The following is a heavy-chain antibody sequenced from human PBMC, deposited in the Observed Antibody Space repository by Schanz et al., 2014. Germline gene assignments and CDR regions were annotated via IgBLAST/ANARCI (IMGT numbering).Heavy chain of an antibody. CDR2: IYIGGNT. CDR1: GFSVGNKY. CDR3: AKGRFGELSAFDI. V-gene: IGHV3-66*01. J-gene: IGHJ3*02. D-gene: IGHD3-10*01. Sequence: ESGGGLVQPGGSLRLSCAASGFSVGNKYMNWVRQAPGKGLEWVSFIYIGGNTYYADSVKGRFTISRDNSKNTVYIQMNSLRAEDTAVYYCAKGRFGELSAFDIWGQGTMVTVSS.